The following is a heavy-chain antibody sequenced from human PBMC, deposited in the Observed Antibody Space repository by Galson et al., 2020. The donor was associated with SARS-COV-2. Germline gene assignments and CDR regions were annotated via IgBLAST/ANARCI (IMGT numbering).Heavy chain of an antibody. CDR1: GGSISSGGYY. V-gene: IGHV4-31*03. J-gene: IGHJ3*02. CDR3: ARARIVVVINAFDI. CDR2: IYYSGST. Sequence: RSLTCTVSGGSISSGGYYWSWIRQHPGKGLEWIGYIYYSGSTYYNPSLKSRVTISVDTSKNQFSLKLSSVTAADTAVYYCARARIVVVINAFDIWGQGTMVTVSS. D-gene: IGHD3-22*01.